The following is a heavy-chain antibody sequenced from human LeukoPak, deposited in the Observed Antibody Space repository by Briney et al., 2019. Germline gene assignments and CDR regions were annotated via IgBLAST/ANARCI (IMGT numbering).Heavy chain of an antibody. V-gene: IGHV3-21*01. CDR3: ARGFTGLTSYDAFDI. D-gene: IGHD3-9*01. J-gene: IGHJ3*02. CDR1: GFTFSSYS. CDR2: ISSSSSYI. Sequence: PGGSLRLSCAASGFTFSSYSMNRVRQAPGKGLEWVSSISSSSSYIYYADSVKGRFTISRDNAKNSLYLQMNSLRAEDTAVYYCARGFTGLTSYDAFDIWGQGTMVTVSS.